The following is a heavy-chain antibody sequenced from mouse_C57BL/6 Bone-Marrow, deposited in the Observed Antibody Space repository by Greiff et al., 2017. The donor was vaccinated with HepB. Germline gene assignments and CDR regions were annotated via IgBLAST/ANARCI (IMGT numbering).Heavy chain of an antibody. J-gene: IGHJ2*01. Sequence: DVMLVESGGDLVKPGGSLKLSCAASGFTFSSYGMSWVRQTPDKRLEWVATISSGGSYTYYPDSVKGRFTISRDNAKNTLYLQMSSLKSEDTAMYYCARRPYYYGSSGDYWGQGTTLTVSS. CDR2: ISSGGSYT. D-gene: IGHD1-1*01. CDR3: ARRPYYYGSSGDY. V-gene: IGHV5-6*02. CDR1: GFTFSSYG.